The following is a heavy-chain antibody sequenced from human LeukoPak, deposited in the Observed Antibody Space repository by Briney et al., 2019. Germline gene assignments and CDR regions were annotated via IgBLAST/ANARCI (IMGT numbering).Heavy chain of an antibody. CDR2: IRYDGSNR. V-gene: IGHV3-30*02. CDR1: GFTFSNYG. Sequence: GGSLRLSCAASGFTFSNYGMHWVRQAPGKGLEWVAFIRYDGSNRYYAESVKGRFTISRDNSKNTLYLQMNSLRAEDTAVYYCAKDLTSSWYFDYWGQGTLVTVSS. D-gene: IGHD6-13*01. CDR3: AKDLTSSWYFDY. J-gene: IGHJ4*02.